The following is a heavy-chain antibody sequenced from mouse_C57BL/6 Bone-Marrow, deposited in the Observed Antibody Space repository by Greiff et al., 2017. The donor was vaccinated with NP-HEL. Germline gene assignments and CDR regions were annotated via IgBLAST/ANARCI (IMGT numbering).Heavy chain of an antibody. V-gene: IGHV2-2*01. CDR3: ARHGSSFYWYFDV. Sequence: VQRVESGPGLVQPSQSLSITCTVSGFSLTSYGVHWVRQSPGKGLEWLGVIWSGGSTDYNAAFISRLSISKDNSKSQVFFKMNSLQADDTAIYYCARHGSSFYWYFDVWGTGTTVTVSS. CDR1: GFSLTSYG. CDR2: IWSGGST. D-gene: IGHD1-1*01. J-gene: IGHJ1*03.